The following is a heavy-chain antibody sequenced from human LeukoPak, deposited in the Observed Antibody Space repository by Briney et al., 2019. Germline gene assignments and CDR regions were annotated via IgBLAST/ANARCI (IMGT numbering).Heavy chain of an antibody. V-gene: IGHV3-21*01. CDR1: GFTFSSYS. CDR3: ATTPVTFGGVIVSDY. Sequence: GGSLRLSCAASGFTFSSYSMNWVRQAPGKGLEWVSSISSSSSYIYYADSVKGRFTISRDNAKNSLYLQMNSLRAEDTAVYYCATTPVTFGGVIVSDYWGQGTLVTVSS. CDR2: ISSSSSYI. J-gene: IGHJ4*02. D-gene: IGHD3-16*02.